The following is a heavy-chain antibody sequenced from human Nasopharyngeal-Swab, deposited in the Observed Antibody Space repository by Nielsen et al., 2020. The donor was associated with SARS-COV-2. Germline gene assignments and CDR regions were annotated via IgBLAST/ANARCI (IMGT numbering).Heavy chain of an antibody. D-gene: IGHD3-10*01. CDR1: GFTFSSYS. CDR3: ARADGYGSGSYSDQ. J-gene: IGHJ5*02. CDR2: ISSSSSYI. Sequence: GESLKISCAVSGFTFSSYSMNWVRQAPGKGLEWVSSISSSSSYIYYADSVKGRFTISRDNAKNSLYLQMNSLRAEDTAVYYCARADGYGSGSYSDQWGQGTLVTVSS. V-gene: IGHV3-21*01.